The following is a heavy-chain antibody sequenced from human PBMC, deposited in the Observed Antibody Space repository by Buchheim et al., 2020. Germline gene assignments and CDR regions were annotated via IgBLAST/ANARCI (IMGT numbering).Heavy chain of an antibody. CDR3: ARDFPNSRIAAAVEY. Sequence: EVQLLESGGGLVQPGGSLRLSCAASGFTFSSYAMSWVRQAPGKGLVWVSRINSDGSSTSYADSVKGRFTISRDNAKNTLYLQMNSLRAEDTAVYYCARDFPNSRIAAAVEYWGQGTL. CDR2: INSDGSST. D-gene: IGHD6-13*01. V-gene: IGHV3-74*01. CDR1: GFTFSSYA. J-gene: IGHJ4*02.